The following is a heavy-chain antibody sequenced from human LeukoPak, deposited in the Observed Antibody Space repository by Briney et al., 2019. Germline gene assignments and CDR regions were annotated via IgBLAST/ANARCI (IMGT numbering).Heavy chain of an antibody. V-gene: IGHV4-34*01. CDR1: GGSFSGYY. J-gene: IGHJ6*02. CDR3: ARGGVDIVATWLPLRYCYYGMDV. D-gene: IGHD5-12*01. CDR2: INHSGST. Sequence: SETLSLTCAVYGGSFSGYYWSWIRQPPGKGLEWIGEINHSGSTNYNPSLKSRVTISVDTSKNQFSLKLSSVTAADTAVYYCARGGVDIVATWLPLRYCYYGMDVSGQGTTVTVCS.